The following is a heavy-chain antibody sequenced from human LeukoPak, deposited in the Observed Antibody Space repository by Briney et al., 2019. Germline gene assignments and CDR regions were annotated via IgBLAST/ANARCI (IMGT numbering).Heavy chain of an antibody. J-gene: IGHJ5*02. CDR3: ARDSSSALRETWWWFDP. CDR1: GGSISSYY. Sequence: SETLSLTCTVSGGSISSYYWSWIRQPPGKGLEWIGRIYTSGSTNYNPSLKSRVTMSVDTSKNQFSLKLSSVTAADTAVYYCARDSSSALRETWWWFDPWGQGTLVTVSS. CDR2: IYTSGST. D-gene: IGHD6-6*01. V-gene: IGHV4-4*07.